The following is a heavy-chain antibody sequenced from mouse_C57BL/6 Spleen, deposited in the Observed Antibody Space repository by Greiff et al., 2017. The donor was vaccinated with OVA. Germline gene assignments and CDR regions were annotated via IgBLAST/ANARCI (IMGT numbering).Heavy chain of an antibody. CDR2: IDPENGDT. J-gene: IGHJ2*01. CDR1: GFNIKDDY. D-gene: IGHD2-2*01. Sequence: DVQLQESGAELVRPGASVKLSCTASGFNIKDDYMHWVKQRPEQGLEWIGWIDPENGDTEYASKFQGKATITADTSSNTAYLQLSSLTSEDTAVYYCTTEGLVYFDYWGQGTTLTVSS. V-gene: IGHV14-4*01. CDR3: TTEGLVYFDY.